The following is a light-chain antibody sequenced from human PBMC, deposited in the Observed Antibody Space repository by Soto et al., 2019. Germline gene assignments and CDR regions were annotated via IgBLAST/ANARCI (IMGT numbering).Light chain of an antibody. CDR3: QQSYSTIT. Sequence: EIVLTQSPAILSASPGERATLSCRASQSISRSLAWYQQKPGQAPRLLIYGATNRATGIPDRFSGSGSGTDFTLTISSLQPEDFATYYCQQSYSTITFGQGTRLEIK. J-gene: IGKJ5*01. CDR1: QSISRS. V-gene: IGKV3D-15*01. CDR2: GAT.